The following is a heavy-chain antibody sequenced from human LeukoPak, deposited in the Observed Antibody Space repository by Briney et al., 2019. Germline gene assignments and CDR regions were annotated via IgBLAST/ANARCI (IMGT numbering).Heavy chain of an antibody. V-gene: IGHV4-34*01. J-gene: IGHJ4*02. CDR3: ARGPQATVTEDY. CDR1: GFTFSSYA. Sequence: PGGSLRLSCAASGFTFSSYAMSWVRQAPGKGLEWIGKINHSGSTNYNPSLKSRVTISVDTSKNQFSLKLSSVTAADTAVYYCARGPQATVTEDYWGQGTLVTVSS. D-gene: IGHD4-17*01. CDR2: INHSGST.